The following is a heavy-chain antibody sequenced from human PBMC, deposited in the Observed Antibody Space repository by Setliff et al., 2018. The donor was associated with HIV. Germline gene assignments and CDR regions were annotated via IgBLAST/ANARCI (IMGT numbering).Heavy chain of an antibody. CDR1: GGSFSPYY. D-gene: IGHD6-13*01. CDR2: IYYRGAT. CDR3: ARHRYSSSINWFDP. V-gene: IGHV4-59*04. J-gene: IGHJ5*02. Sequence: SETLSLTCAVYGGSFSPYYWIWIRQSPGKGLEWIGSIYYRGATYYNPTLQSRVTMSIDTSQNQFSLKLTSVTATDTAVYYCARHRYSSSINWFDPWGQGTLVTVSS.